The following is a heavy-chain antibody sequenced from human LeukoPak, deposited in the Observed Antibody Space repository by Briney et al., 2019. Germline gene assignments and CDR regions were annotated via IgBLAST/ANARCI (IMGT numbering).Heavy chain of an antibody. D-gene: IGHD3-10*02. V-gene: IGHV3-23*01. CDR3: AELGITMIGGV. CDR1: GFTFSSYG. J-gene: IGHJ6*04. CDR2: ISGIGVST. Sequence: PGGSLRLSCAASGFTFSSYGMSWVRQAPGKGLEWVSSISGIGVSTYYADSVKGRFTISRDNAKNSLYLQMNSLRAEDTAVYYCAELGITMIGGVWGKGTTVTISS.